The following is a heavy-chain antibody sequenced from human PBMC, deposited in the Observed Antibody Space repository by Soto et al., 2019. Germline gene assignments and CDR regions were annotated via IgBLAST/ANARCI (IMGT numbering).Heavy chain of an antibody. J-gene: IGHJ4*02. CDR2: ISSSGGTT. CDR1: GFTFSEYA. Sequence: EVQLLESGGGLVQPGVSLRLSCAASGFTFSEYAMSWVRQAPGKGLEWVSSISSSGGTTSYTDSVKGRFTISRDNSKNALFLQMNGLRAEDTAIYSCTKEPKKSISHDYWGLGTLVTVSP. V-gene: IGHV3-23*01. CDR3: TKEPKKSISHDY. D-gene: IGHD2-21*01.